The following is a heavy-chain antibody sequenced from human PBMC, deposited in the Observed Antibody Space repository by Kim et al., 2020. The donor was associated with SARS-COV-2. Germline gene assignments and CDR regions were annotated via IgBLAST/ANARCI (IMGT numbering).Heavy chain of an antibody. D-gene: IGHD6-13*01. CDR1: GGSVNSASFY. CDR3: ARVNVDSRSWHPYCMD. J-gene: IGHJ6*01. V-gene: IGHV4-31*03. CDR2: IYYSGQT. Sequence: SETLSLTCSVSGGSVNSASFYWGWIRQHPQKGLEWLGYIYYSGQTYYNLSLKSRVTLSVDTSKNQFSLRLTSATAADTATYCCARVNVDSRSWHPYCMD.